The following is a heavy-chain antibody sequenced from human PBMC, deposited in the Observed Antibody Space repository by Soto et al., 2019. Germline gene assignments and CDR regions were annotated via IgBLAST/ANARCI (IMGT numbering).Heavy chain of an antibody. V-gene: IGHV3-30*18. CDR1: GFTFSHYG. CDR2: ISYDGSNK. Sequence: QVQLVESGGGVVQPGRSLRLSCAASGFTFSHYGMHWVRQAPGKGLEWVAVISYDGSNKYYADSVKGRFTISRDNSKNTLYLQMNSPRAEDTAVYYCAKGGLYDFWSGFPFDYWGQGTLVTVSS. D-gene: IGHD3-3*01. J-gene: IGHJ4*02. CDR3: AKGGLYDFWSGFPFDY.